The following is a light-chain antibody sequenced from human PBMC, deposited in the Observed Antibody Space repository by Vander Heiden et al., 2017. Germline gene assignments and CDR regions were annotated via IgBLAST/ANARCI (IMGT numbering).Light chain of an antibody. Sequence: EVGFTQSPATLSLSPGERAALSLRASPSLGSYLARDQHKPGRLPRLLIYKASNSTTGIPTRFSASASWTDFTLTISSLEPEDFAVYYCQQRSNWPLTFGGGTKVEI. CDR1: PSLGSY. V-gene: IGKV3-11*01. CDR2: KAS. CDR3: QQRSNWPLT. J-gene: IGKJ4*01.